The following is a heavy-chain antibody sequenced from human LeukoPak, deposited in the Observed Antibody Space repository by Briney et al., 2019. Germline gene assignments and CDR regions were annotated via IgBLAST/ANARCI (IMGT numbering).Heavy chain of an antibody. J-gene: IGHJ4*02. V-gene: IGHV3-30*03. D-gene: IGHD3-3*01. CDR2: ISSGSEK. CDR3: ARDLELSAVYYFDS. Sequence: SGGSLRLSCAASGFPFSTHSLNWVRQAPGKGLEWVALISSGSEKYYADSVKGRFTISRDNSKNMLYLQMNSLRADDTAVYYCARDLELSAVYYFDSWGQGTLVIVSS. CDR1: GFPFSTHS.